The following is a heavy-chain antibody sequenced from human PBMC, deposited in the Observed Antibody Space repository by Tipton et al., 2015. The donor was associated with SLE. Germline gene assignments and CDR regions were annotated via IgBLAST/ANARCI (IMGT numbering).Heavy chain of an antibody. CDR3: ARARDGYNLDAFDI. Sequence: SLRLSCAASGFTFSSYEMNWVRQAPGKGLEWVSYISSSGSTIYYADSVEGRFTISRDNAKNSLYLQMNSLRAEDTAVYYCARARDGYNLDAFDIWGQGTMVTVSS. D-gene: IGHD5-24*01. V-gene: IGHV3-48*03. CDR2: ISSSGSTI. J-gene: IGHJ3*02. CDR1: GFTFSSYE.